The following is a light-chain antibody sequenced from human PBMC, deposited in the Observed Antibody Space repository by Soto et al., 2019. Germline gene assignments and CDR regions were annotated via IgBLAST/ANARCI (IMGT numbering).Light chain of an antibody. CDR1: QSADSNL. Sequence: EIVLTQSPGTLSLSPGERATLSRRASQSADSNLLAWYQQKPGQAPRLLIYDASRRATGIPDRFSGSGSGTDFTLTIGRLEPEDSAVYYCQQYGGSPQAFGQGTKVDIK. CDR3: QQYGGSPQA. V-gene: IGKV3-20*01. J-gene: IGKJ1*01. CDR2: DAS.